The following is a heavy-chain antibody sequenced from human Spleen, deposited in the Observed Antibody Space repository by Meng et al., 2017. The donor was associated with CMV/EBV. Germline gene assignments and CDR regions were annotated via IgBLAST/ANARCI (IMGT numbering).Heavy chain of an antibody. D-gene: IGHD6-19*01. CDR2: ISAYNGNT. V-gene: IGHV1-18*01. J-gene: IGHJ5*02. Sequence: YTFNSYGISWVRQAPGQGLEWMGWISAYNGNTNYAPKFQGRVTMTTDTFTSTAYMELRSLRSDDTAVYYCARDRYSSGWPNNWFDPWGQGTLVTVSS. CDR3: ARDRYSSGWPNNWFDP. CDR1: YTFNSYG.